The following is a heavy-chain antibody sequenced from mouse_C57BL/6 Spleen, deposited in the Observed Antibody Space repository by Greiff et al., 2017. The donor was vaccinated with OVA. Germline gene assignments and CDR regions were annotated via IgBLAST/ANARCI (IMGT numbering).Heavy chain of an antibody. D-gene: IGHD3-2*02. Sequence: VQLQQSGPELVKPGASVKISCKASGYTFTDYYMNWVKQSHGKSLEWIGDINPNNGGTSYNQKFKGKATLTVDKSSSTAYMELRSLTSEDSAVYYCASSGNAFDYWGQGTTLTVSS. CDR1: GYTFTDYY. V-gene: IGHV1-26*01. CDR2: INPNNGGT. J-gene: IGHJ2*01. CDR3: ASSGNAFDY.